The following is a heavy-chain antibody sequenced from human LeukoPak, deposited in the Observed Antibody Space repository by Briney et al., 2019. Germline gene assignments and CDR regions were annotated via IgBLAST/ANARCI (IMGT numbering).Heavy chain of an antibody. CDR1: GFTFSSYA. V-gene: IGHV3-23*01. CDR3: AKDLWGTDYYFDY. CDR2: ISGSGGST. D-gene: IGHD3-16*01. Sequence: GGSLRLSCAASGFTFSSYAMSWVRQAPGKGLEWVSAISGSGGSTYYADSVKGRFTISRDNSKNTLYLQTNSLRAEDTAVYYCAKDLWGTDYYFDYWGQGTLVAVSS. J-gene: IGHJ4*02.